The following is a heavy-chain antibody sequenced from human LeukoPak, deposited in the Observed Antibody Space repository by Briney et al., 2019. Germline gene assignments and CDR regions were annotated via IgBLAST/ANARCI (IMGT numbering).Heavy chain of an antibody. V-gene: IGHV4-59*08. CDR1: TGSISGYY. J-gene: IGHJ3*02. CDR3: ARLLDNDSSGDPDTFDM. CDR2: RYYSGAS. D-gene: IGHD3-22*01. Sequence: SETLSLTCAVSTGSISGYYWSWIRQPPGKGLEWIGFRYYSGASNYNPSLRGRVTISVDRSKSQVSLKMTSVTAADTAIYYCARLLDNDSSGDPDTFDMWGQGIQVTVSS.